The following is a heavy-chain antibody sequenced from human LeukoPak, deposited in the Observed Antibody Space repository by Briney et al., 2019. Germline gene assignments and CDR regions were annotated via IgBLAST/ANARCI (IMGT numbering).Heavy chain of an antibody. CDR3: ARDPYSGSYGNNYYYYMDV. J-gene: IGHJ6*03. CDR1: GGSIAGRNSF. V-gene: IGHV4-39*07. D-gene: IGHD5-12*01. Sequence: SETLSLTCTVSGGSIAGRNSFWGWIRQPPGKGLVWIGEINHSGSTNYNPSLKSRVTISVDTSKNQFSLKLSSVTAADTAVYYCARDPYSGSYGNNYYYYMDVWGKGTTVTISS. CDR2: INHSGST.